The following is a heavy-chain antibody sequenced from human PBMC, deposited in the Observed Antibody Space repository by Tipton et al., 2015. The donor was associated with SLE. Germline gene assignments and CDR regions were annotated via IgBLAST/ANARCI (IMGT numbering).Heavy chain of an antibody. CDR2: IYHSGST. CDR1: GYSISSGYY. J-gene: IGHJ5*02. V-gene: IGHV4-38-2*01. D-gene: IGHD3-3*01. CDR3: ARKSGYPNNWFDP. Sequence: TLSLTCAVSGYSISSGYYWGWIRQPPGKGLEWIGSIYHSGSTYYNPSLKSRVSISVDTSKNQFSLKLSSVTAADTAVYYCARKSGYPNNWFDPWGQGTLVTVSS.